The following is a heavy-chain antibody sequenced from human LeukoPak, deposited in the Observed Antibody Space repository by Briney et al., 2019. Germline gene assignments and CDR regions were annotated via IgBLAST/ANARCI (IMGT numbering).Heavy chain of an antibody. D-gene: IGHD5-12*01. V-gene: IGHV4-59*01. J-gene: IGHJ4*02. CDR1: GGSISSYY. CDR2: IYYSGST. Sequence: SETLSLTCTVSGGSISSYYWSWIRQPPGKGLEWIGYIYYSGSTNYNPSLKSRVTISVDTSKNQFSLKLSSVTAADTAVYYCARRLRAAYFDYWGQGTLVTVSS. CDR3: ARRLRAAYFDY.